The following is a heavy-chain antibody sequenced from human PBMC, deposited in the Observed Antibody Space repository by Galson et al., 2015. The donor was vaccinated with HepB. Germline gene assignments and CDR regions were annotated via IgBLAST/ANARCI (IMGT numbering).Heavy chain of an antibody. Sequence: SLRLSCAASGFTFSSYWMHWVRQAPGKGLVWVSRINSDGSSTSYADSAKGRFTISRDNSKNTLFLQMISLRVEDAAVYYCARRGHLGELSLKYFDDWGQGTLVTVSS. J-gene: IGHJ4*02. CDR1: GFTFSSYW. CDR2: INSDGSST. CDR3: ARRGHLGELSLKYFDD. D-gene: IGHD3-16*02. V-gene: IGHV3-74*01.